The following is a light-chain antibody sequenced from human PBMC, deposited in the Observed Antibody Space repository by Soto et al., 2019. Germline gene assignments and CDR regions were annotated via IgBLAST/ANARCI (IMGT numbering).Light chain of an antibody. V-gene: IGLV3-9*01. CDR2: GGS. J-gene: IGLJ3*02. Sequence: SDELTQPVSVSVALGQTARITCGGNNIGIKIVHWYQHKPGQAPVLVIYGGSNRPSQIPERFSGSNSGNTATLTIRRAHAGDEADYYCQLWDSNSGVFGGGTKLTVL. CDR3: QLWDSNSGV. CDR1: NIGIKI.